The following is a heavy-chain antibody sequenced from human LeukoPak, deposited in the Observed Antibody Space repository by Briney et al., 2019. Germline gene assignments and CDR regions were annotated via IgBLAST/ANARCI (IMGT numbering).Heavy chain of an antibody. Sequence: VASVMVFCKASGYTFTDYYMHWVRQAPGQGFEWMGWINPNDGDTNYAQKFQGRVTMTRDTSISTAHMEVSRLRSDDTAVYYCARANFLYCSSSTCLFDYWGQGTLVTVSS. V-gene: IGHV1-2*02. J-gene: IGHJ4*02. D-gene: IGHD2-2*01. CDR1: GYTFTDYY. CDR2: INPNDGDT. CDR3: ARANFLYCSSSTCLFDY.